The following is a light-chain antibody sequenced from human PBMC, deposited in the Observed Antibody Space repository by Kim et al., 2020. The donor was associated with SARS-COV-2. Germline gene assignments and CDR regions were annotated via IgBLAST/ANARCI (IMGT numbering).Light chain of an antibody. CDR3: QQYTSWPLT. V-gene: IGKV3-15*01. CDR2: GAS. J-gene: IGKJ4*01. Sequence: VSPGERVTLSCRASQSVSSNLAWYQQKPGQAPRLLIFGASTRATGIPARFSGSGSGTEFTLTVSSLQSEDFAVYSCQQYTSWPLTFGGGTKVYIK. CDR1: QSVSSN.